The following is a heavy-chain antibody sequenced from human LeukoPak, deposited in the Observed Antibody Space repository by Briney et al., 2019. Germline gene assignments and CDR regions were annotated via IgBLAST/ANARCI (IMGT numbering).Heavy chain of an antibody. CDR2: IYFTGIT. CDR3: ASHVRCDTTNCNTLDSYYYMDV. Sequence: SATLSPTCTVAGGSISSYYWGWIRQPPGKGPEWIGSIYFTGITYHNPSLKSRVTISVDTSKNQFSLRLSSVTAADTAVYYCASHVRCDTTNCNTLDSYYYMDVRGKGTTVTVSS. V-gene: IGHV4-39*01. D-gene: IGHD2-2*02. CDR1: GGSISSYY. J-gene: IGHJ6*03.